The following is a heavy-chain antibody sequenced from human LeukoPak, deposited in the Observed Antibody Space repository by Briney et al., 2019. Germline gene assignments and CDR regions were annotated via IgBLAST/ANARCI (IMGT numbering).Heavy chain of an antibody. J-gene: IGHJ6*03. V-gene: IGHV3-7*04. CDR1: GFTFSSYA. CDR3: ARVTTYYYYMDV. Sequence: PGRSLRLSCAASGFTFSSYAMHWVRQAPGKGLEWVANIKQDGSEKYYVDSVKGRFTISRDNAKNSLYLQMNSLRAEDTAVYYCARVTTYYYYMDVWGKGTTVTISS. CDR2: IKQDGSEK. D-gene: IGHD4-11*01.